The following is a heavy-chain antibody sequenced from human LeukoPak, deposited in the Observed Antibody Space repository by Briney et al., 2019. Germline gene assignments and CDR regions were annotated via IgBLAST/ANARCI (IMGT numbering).Heavy chain of an antibody. CDR3: ARRGLSSSYYYYYYMDV. V-gene: IGHV4-59*01. J-gene: IGHJ6*03. D-gene: IGHD6-6*01. CDR2: IYYSGST. Sequence: SETLSLTCTVSGGSISSYYWSWIRQPPGKGLEWIGYIYYSGSTNYNPSLKSRVTISVDTSRNQFSLKLSSVTAADTAVYYCARRGLSSSYYYYYYMDVWGKGTTGTVSS. CDR1: GGSISSYY.